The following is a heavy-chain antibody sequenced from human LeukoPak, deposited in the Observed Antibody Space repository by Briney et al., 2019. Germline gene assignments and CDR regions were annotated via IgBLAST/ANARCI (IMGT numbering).Heavy chain of an antibody. CDR2: MDPNSGNT. CDR1: GYTFTSYD. D-gene: IGHD6-25*01. V-gene: IGHV1-8*03. Sequence: GASVKASCKASGYTFTSYDINWVRQATGQGLEWMGWMDPNSGNTGYAQKFQGRVTITRNTSISIAYMELSSLRSEDTAVYYCARDRAAYAFDIWGQGTMVTVSS. CDR3: ARDRAAYAFDI. J-gene: IGHJ3*02.